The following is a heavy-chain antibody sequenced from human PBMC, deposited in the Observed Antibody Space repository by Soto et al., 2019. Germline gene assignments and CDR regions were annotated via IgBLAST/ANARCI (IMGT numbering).Heavy chain of an antibody. Sequence: HPGGCLRLCCAACGFSLRSYAMHWVRQAPGKGLEWVAVISYDGSNKYYADSVKGRFTISRDNSKNTLYLQMNSLRAEDTAVYYCARTDYYYYYGMDVWGQGTTVTVSS. CDR2: ISYDGSNK. J-gene: IGHJ6*02. CDR3: ARTDYYYYYGMDV. V-gene: IGHV3-30-3*01. CDR1: GFSLRSYA.